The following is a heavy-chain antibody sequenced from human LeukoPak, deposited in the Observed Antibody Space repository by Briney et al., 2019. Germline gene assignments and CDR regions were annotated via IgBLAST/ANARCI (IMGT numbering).Heavy chain of an antibody. V-gene: IGHV4-59*08. CDR1: GGSISSYY. CDR3: ARRRYWYAD. CDR2: IYYSGST. J-gene: IGHJ5*02. Sequence: SETLSLTCAVSGGSISSYYWSWIRQPPGKGLEWIGYIYYSGSTNYNPSLKSRVTISVDTSKNQFSLKLSSVTAADTAVYYCARRRYWYADWGQGTLVTVSS.